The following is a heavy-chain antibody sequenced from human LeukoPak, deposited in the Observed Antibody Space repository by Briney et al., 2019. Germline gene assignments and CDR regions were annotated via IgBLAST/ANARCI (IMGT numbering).Heavy chain of an antibody. Sequence: PSETLSLTCAVSGGSISSSSYPWNWIRQPPGKGLEWIGCIYDSGTTYYNPSLKSRLIISVDTSKNQFSLRLTSVTAADTAVYYCARGRGLWGQGTLVTVSS. V-gene: IGHV4-30-4*07. CDR2: IYDSGTT. CDR3: ARGRGL. J-gene: IGHJ4*02. D-gene: IGHD3-16*01. CDR1: GGSISSSSYP.